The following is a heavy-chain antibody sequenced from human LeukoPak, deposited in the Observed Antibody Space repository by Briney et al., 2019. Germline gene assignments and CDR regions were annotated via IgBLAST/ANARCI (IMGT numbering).Heavy chain of an antibody. CDR1: GFTFKNHA. V-gene: IGHV3-23*01. D-gene: IGHD3-22*01. J-gene: IGHJ4*02. Sequence: PGGSLRLSCTISGFTFKNHAMSWVRQAPGKGLEWVLGIDGSGSPIFYADSVKGRFTISRDNSKNTLYLQMNYLRAEDTAIYYCAKDSRGYNRPIENWGQGTLVTVSS. CDR3: AKDSRGYNRPIEN. CDR2: IDGSGSPI.